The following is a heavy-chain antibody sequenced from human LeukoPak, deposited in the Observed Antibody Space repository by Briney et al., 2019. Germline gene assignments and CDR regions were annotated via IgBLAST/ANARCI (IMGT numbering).Heavy chain of an antibody. CDR2: MSGSGGST. J-gene: IGHJ4*02. V-gene: IGHV3-23*01. CDR1: GFTFSSYA. D-gene: IGHD3-22*01. Sequence: PGGSLRLSCAASGFTFSSYAMSWVRQAPGKGLEWVSAMSGSGGSTYYADSVKGRFAIFRDNSKNTLYLQMNSLRAEDTAVYYCAKDFHISSGYSLNWGQGTLVTVSS. CDR3: AKDFHISSGYSLN.